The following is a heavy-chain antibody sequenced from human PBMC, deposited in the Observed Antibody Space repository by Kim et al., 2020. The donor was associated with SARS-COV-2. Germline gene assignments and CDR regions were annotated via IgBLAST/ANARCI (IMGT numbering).Heavy chain of an antibody. CDR3: ARQCGGHSQRLYYYYYGMDV. J-gene: IGHJ6*02. CDR2: IYYSGST. V-gene: IGHV4-39*01. CDR1: GGSISSSSYY. D-gene: IGHD1-1*01. Sequence: SETLSLTCTVSGGSISSSSYYWGWIRQPPGKGLEWIGSIYYSGSTYYNPSLKSRVTISVDTSKNQFSLKLSSVTAADTAVYYCARQCGGHSQRLYYYYYGMDVWGQGTTVTVSS.